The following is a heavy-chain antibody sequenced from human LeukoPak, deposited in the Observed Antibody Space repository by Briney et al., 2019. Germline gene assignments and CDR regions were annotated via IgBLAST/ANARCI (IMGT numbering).Heavy chain of an antibody. Sequence: SETLSLTCAVYGGSFSGYYWSWIRHPPGRGLGWISEIDHSGSTHYNPPLKSQLIISVDMSQNQVSLRLNSLTAADTALFDFXXXXXYYGXGSPXGDVWGXGTSVIVSS. J-gene: IGHJ6*04. CDR3: XXXXXYYGXGSPXGDV. CDR2: IDHSGST. D-gene: IGHD3-10*01. V-gene: IGHV4-34*01. CDR1: GGSFSGYY.